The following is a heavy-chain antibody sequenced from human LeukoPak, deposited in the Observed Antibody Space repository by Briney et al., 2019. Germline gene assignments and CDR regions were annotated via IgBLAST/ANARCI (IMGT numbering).Heavy chain of an antibody. J-gene: IGHJ4*02. V-gene: IGHV3-30*02. CDR2: IRSDGSIE. CDR1: GFTVSSND. D-gene: IGHD2-15*01. Sequence: GGSLRLSCAASGFTVSSNDMNWVRQAPGKGLEWVAFIRSDGSIEYYADSVKGRFTISRDNSKNMLYLQMNSLKPEDTAVYCCAKDVPAAYFDYWGQGTLVSVSS. CDR3: AKDVPAAYFDY.